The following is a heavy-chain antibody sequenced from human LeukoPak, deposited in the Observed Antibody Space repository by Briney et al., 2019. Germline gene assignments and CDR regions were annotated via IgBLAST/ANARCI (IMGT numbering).Heavy chain of an antibody. CDR1: GFTFSSYW. V-gene: IGHV3-48*01. J-gene: IGHJ6*03. CDR3: ARRHLISGRGMDV. CDR2: ISSSGSTI. D-gene: IGHD3-10*01. Sequence: GGSLRLSCAASGFTFSSYWMSWIRQAPGKGLEWVSYISSSGSTIYYADSVKGRFTISRDNANNSLYLQMNSLRAGDTAVYYCARRHLISGRGMDVWGKGTTVTVSS.